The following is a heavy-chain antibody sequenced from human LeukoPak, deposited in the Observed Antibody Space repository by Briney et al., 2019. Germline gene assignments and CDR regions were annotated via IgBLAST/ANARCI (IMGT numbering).Heavy chain of an antibody. CDR3: AREPFYYDSSGYSGLR. D-gene: IGHD3-22*01. CDR2: INPSGGTT. V-gene: IGHV1-46*01. CDR1: GYTFTSYY. J-gene: IGHJ1*01. Sequence: ASVKVSCKASGYTFTSYYMHWVRQAPGQGLEWMGMINPSGGTTSYAQKFQGRVTMTSDTTTSTAYMELSSLRSEDTAVYYCAREPFYYDSSGYSGLRWGQGTLVTVSS.